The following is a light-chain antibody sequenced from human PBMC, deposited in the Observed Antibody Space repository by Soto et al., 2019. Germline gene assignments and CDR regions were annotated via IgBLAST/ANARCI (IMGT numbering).Light chain of an antibody. CDR2: WAS. CDR1: QSVLYSSNNKNY. Sequence: DIVMTQSPDSLAVSLGERATINCKSSQSVLYSSNNKNYLAWYQQKPGQPPKLLIYWASTRESGVPDRFSGSGSGTDFTLTISSLLAEDVAVYSCQQYYSTLALTFGGGTKVEIK. CDR3: QQYYSTLALT. V-gene: IGKV4-1*01. J-gene: IGKJ4*01.